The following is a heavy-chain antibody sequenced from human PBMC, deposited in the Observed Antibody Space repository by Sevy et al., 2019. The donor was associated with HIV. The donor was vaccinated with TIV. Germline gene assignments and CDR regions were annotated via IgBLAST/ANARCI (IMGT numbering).Heavy chain of an antibody. J-gene: IGHJ4*02. CDR1: GFTVSSNY. Sequence: GGSLRLSCAVSGFTVSSNYMSWVRQAPGKGLEWVSVIYSGGSRSYADSVKGRFTISRDNSKNTVYLQMNNLRAEDTAVYYCARDSSGWYYFDSWGQGILVTVSS. V-gene: IGHV3-53*01. CDR3: ARDSSGWYYFDS. D-gene: IGHD6-19*01. CDR2: IYSGGSR.